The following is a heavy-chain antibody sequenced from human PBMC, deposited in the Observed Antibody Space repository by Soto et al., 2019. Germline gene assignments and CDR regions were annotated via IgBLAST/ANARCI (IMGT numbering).Heavy chain of an antibody. Sequence: GGSLRLSCTPFGFVFGDYSMNWVRHAPGKGLEWISYITTTSSTMYYADPVKGRLTISRDNAKNPLYLQMNSRRDEDTAVYYCARDSSGRQYYGMDVWGQGTTVTVSS. D-gene: IGHD3-22*01. CDR3: ARDSSGRQYYGMDV. J-gene: IGHJ6*02. V-gene: IGHV3-48*02. CDR1: GFVFGDYS. CDR2: ITTTSSTM.